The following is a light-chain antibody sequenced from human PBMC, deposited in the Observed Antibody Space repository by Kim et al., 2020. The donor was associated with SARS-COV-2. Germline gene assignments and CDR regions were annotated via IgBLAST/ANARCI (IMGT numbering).Light chain of an antibody. J-gene: IGLJ2*01. CDR3: QAWDSSTVV. Sequence: YELTQPPSVSVSPGQTARITCSGDKLGDKYACWYQQKPGQSPVLVIYQDSKRPSGIPERFSGSNSGNTATLTISGTQAMDEADYYCQAWDSSTVVFGGG. CDR1: KLGDKY. V-gene: IGLV3-1*01. CDR2: QDS.